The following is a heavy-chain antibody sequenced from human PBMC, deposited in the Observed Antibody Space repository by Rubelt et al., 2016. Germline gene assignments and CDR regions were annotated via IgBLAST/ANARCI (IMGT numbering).Heavy chain of an antibody. CDR1: GGSINSYY. J-gene: IGHJ6*02. CDR2: SYYTGFT. Sequence: QVQLQESGPGLVKPSETLSLTCTVSGGSINSYYWSWIRQPPGKGLEWIGYSYYTGFTNFNPSLKSRVTISLDTSKNQFSLKLSAVTAADTSLYYCARYYYDFWGGGDYGMDVWGQGTTVTVSS. D-gene: IGHD3-3*01. CDR3: ARYYYDFWGGGDYGMDV. V-gene: IGHV4-59*01.